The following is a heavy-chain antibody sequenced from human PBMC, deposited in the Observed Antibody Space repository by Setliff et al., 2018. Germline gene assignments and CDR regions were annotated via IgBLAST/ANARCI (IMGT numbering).Heavy chain of an antibody. CDR2: IYTSWST. CDR3: ARMTGFQYIDV. Sequence: SETLSLTCTVSGDSISRAKYYWSWIRQSAGKELEWIGQIYTSWSTIYNPSLKSRVTILLDTSKNQFSLTLTSVTAADTAVYYCARMTGFQYIDVWGKGTTVTVSS. CDR1: GDSISRAKYY. J-gene: IGHJ6*03. V-gene: IGHV4-61*09. D-gene: IGHD3-3*01.